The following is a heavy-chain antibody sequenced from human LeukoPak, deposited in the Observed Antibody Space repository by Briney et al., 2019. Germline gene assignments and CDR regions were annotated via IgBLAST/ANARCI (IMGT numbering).Heavy chain of an antibody. Sequence: SETLSLTCTVSGGSISSSRFFRGLVRQAPGKGLEWIATTYYTGNTNYNPSLESRVAISVDTSTNQFSLDLRSVTAADTAVYYCARHVPSALRVVVVTSDWYFDVWGRGTLVTVS. D-gene: IGHD2-21*02. J-gene: IGHJ2*01. CDR3: ARHVPSALRVVVVTSDWYFDV. CDR1: GGSISSSRFF. V-gene: IGHV4-39*01. CDR2: TYYTGNT.